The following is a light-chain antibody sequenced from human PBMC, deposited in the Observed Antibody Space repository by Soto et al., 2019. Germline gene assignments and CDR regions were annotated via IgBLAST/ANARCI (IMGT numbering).Light chain of an antibody. CDR1: QNVGGRF. V-gene: IGKV3-20*01. J-gene: IGKJ5*01. Sequence: EIVLTQSPGTLSLSPGERATLSCRASQNVGGRFLAWYQQKPGQAPRLLINVASTRATGIPDRFSGSGSGIHFTLTISRLEPEDFAVYYCQQYGTSPIAFGQGTRLE. CDR2: VAS. CDR3: QQYGTSPIA.